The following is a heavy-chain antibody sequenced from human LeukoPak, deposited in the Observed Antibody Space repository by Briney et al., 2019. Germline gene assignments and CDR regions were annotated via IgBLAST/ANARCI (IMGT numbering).Heavy chain of an antibody. CDR1: RFTFSNSI. V-gene: IGHV3-30-3*01. Sequence: AGGSLRLSCASSRFTFSNSIFHWVRQAPGKGLEWVAVISYDGSNKYYADSVKGRFTISRDNSKNTLYLQMNSLRAEDTAVYYCARDAGIAVAESLYYFDYWGQGTLVTVSS. D-gene: IGHD6-19*01. CDR3: ARDAGIAVAESLYYFDY. CDR2: ISYDGSNK. J-gene: IGHJ4*02.